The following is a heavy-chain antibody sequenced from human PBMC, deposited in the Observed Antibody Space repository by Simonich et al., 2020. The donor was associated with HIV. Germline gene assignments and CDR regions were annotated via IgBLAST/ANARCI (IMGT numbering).Heavy chain of an antibody. D-gene: IGHD3-10*01. J-gene: IGHJ3*02. CDR1: GGSISSSYYY. CDR3: ARPKGSGNDAFDI. CDR2: ISYSGST. V-gene: IGHV4-39*07. Sequence: QVQLQESGPGLVKPSETLSLTCTVSGGSISSSYYYWGWIRQPPGKGLEWFGSISYSGSTYYNPALKSRVTISVDTSRNQFSLKLTSVTAADTAVYYCARPKGSGNDAFDIWGHGTMVTVSS.